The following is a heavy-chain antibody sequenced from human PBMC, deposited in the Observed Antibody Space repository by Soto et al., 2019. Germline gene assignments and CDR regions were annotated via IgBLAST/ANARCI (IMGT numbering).Heavy chain of an antibody. V-gene: IGHV4-4*07. CDR2: IYTSGST. J-gene: IGHJ4*02. D-gene: IGHD6-19*01. CDR3: ARDASSSGWLHYFDY. CDR1: GGPISSYY. Sequence: SETLSLTCTVSGGPISSYYWSWIRQPAGKGLEWIGRIYTSGSTNYNPSLKSRVTMSVDTSKNQFSLKLSSVTAADTAVYYCARDASSSGWLHYFDYWGQGTLVTVSS.